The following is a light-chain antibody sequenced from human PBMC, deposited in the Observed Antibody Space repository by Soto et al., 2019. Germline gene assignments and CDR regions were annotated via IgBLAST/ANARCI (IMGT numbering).Light chain of an antibody. J-gene: IGKJ1*01. Sequence: IVLTQSPATLSLSSGESATLSFRASQSVGRDYLAWYQQKPGQAPRLVIYNASNRASGIPDRFSGSGSGTDFTLTISRLEPEDFAVYYCHQYAYAPWTFGQGTKVDIK. CDR1: QSVGRDY. CDR2: NAS. V-gene: IGKV3-20*01. CDR3: HQYAYAPWT.